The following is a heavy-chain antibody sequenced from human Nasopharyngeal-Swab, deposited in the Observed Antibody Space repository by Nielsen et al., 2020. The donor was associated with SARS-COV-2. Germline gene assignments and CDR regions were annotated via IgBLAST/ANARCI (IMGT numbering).Heavy chain of an antibody. V-gene: IGHV3-23*01. J-gene: IGHJ5*02. CDR3: ARAAEKYNSGWDGNWFDP. CDR1: GFSFTTYA. D-gene: IGHD6-19*01. Sequence: GESLKISCAASGFSFTTYAISWVRQEPGKGLEWVSIMSGGGGITYYADSVKGRFTISRDNAKNSLYLQMNSLRPEDTALYYCARAAEKYNSGWDGNWFDPWGQGTLVTVSS. CDR2: MSGGGGIT.